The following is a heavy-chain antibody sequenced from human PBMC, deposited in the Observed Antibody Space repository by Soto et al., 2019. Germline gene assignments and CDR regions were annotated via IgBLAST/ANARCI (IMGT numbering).Heavy chain of an antibody. V-gene: IGHV1-18*04. D-gene: IGHD2-2*01. CDR3: ARDVVVVPADMSIYYYYGMDV. Sequence: ASVKVSCKASGYTFTSYGISWVRQAPGQGLEWMGWISAYNGNTNYAQKLQGRVTMTTDTSTSTAYMELRSLRSDDTAVYYCARDVVVVPADMSIYYYYGMDVWGQGTTVTVSS. CDR2: ISAYNGNT. J-gene: IGHJ6*02. CDR1: GYTFTSYG.